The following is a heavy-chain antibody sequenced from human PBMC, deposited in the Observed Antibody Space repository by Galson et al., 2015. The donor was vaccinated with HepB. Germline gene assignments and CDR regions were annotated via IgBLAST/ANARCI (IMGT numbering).Heavy chain of an antibody. V-gene: IGHV3-43*01. D-gene: IGHD6-19*01. CDR2: ISWDGGST. Sequence: SLRLSCAASGFTFDDYTMHWVRQAPGKGLEWVSLISWDGGSTYYADSVKGRFTISRDNSKNSLYLQMNSLRTEDTALYYCAKDEGYSSGWVSSSFDYWGQGTLVTVSS. CDR3: AKDEGYSSGWVSSSFDY. J-gene: IGHJ4*02. CDR1: GFTFDDYT.